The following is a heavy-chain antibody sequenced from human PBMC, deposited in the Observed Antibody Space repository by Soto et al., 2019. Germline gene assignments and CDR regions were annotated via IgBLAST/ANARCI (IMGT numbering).Heavy chain of an antibody. CDR1: GFTFSSYG. Sequence: GGSLRLSCAASGFTFSSYGMHWVRQAPGKGLEWVAVISYDGSNKYYADSVKGRFTISRDNSKNTLYLQMNSLRAEDTAVYYCAKSGQGYCSGGSCYAYGMDVWGQGTTVTVSS. V-gene: IGHV3-30*18. CDR2: ISYDGSNK. D-gene: IGHD2-15*01. CDR3: AKSGQGYCSGGSCYAYGMDV. J-gene: IGHJ6*02.